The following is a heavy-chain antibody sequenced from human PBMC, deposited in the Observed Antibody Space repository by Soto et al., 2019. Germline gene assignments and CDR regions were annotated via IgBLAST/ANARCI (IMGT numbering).Heavy chain of an antibody. V-gene: IGHV4-31*03. J-gene: IGHJ6*02. Sequence: QVQLQESGPGLVKPSQTLSLTCTVSGGSISSGGYYWSWIRQHPGKGLEWIGYIYYSGSTYYNPSLKSRVTISVDTSKNQFSLKLSSVTAADTAVYYCAMGVTNVYYYYYGMDVWGQGTTVTVSS. CDR3: AMGVTNVYYYYYGMDV. D-gene: IGHD3-10*01. CDR2: IYYSGST. CDR1: GGSISSGGYY.